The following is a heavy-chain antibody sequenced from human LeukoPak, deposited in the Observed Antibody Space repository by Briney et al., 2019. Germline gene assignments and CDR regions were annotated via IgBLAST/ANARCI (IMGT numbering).Heavy chain of an antibody. D-gene: IGHD4-17*01. J-gene: IGHJ4*02. V-gene: IGHV3-30-3*02. CDR1: GFTFSSYA. CDR2: ISHDGRNQ. CDR3: AKSSNYGDNPYYFDS. Sequence: PGGSLRLSCAASGFTFSSYAMHWVRQAPGEGLEWVALISHDGRNQYYADSVKGRFTISRDNSKNTLYLQMNSLRADDTAVYYCAKSSNYGDNPYYFDSWGQGTLVTVSS.